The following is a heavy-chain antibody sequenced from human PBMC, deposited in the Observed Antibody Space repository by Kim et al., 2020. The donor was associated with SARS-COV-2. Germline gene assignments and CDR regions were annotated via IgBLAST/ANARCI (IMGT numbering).Heavy chain of an antibody. CDR1: GFTFKNYG. D-gene: IGHD7-27*01. CDR3: AKAGSVGTYYYYGLDV. Sequence: GGSLRLSCTTSGFTFKNYGMHWVRQAPGKGLEWVAVIWFDGSNAFYEDSLKGRFTISRDNFKNILYLHMNSLRAEDTAVYYCAKAGSVGTYYYYGLDVWGQGTTVTASS. J-gene: IGHJ6*02. V-gene: IGHV3-33*06. CDR2: IWFDGSNA.